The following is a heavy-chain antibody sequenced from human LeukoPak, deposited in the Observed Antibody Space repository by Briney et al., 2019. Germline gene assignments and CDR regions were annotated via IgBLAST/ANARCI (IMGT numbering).Heavy chain of an antibody. CDR3: AREVYDSSGYPPPPNYGMDV. Sequence: GGSLRLSCAASGFTFSSYDMHWVRQATGKGLEWVSAIGTAGDTYYPGSVKGRFTISRENAKNSLYLQMNSLRAGDTAVYYCAREVYDSSGYPPPPNYGMDVWGQGTTVTVSS. CDR1: GFTFSSYD. D-gene: IGHD3-22*01. V-gene: IGHV3-13*04. CDR2: IGTAGDT. J-gene: IGHJ6*02.